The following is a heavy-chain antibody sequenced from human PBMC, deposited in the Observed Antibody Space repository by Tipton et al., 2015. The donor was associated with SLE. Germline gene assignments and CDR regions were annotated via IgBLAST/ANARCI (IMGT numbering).Heavy chain of an antibody. J-gene: IGHJ4*02. D-gene: IGHD6-13*01. V-gene: IGHV4-34*09. CDR2: INHSGST. CDR3: ARLYSSSWSFDY. Sequence: TLSLTCAVYGGSFSGYYWSWIRQPPGKGLEWIGEINHSGSTNYNPSLKSRVTISVDTSKNQFSLKLSSVAAADTAVYYCARLYSSSWSFDYWGQGTLVTVSS. CDR1: GGSFSGYY.